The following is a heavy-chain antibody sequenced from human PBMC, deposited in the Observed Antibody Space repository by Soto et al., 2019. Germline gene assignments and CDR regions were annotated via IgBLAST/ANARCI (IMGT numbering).Heavy chain of an antibody. CDR3: ARPTYYYDSSGPPGY. Sequence: SETLSLTCTVSGGSINSGAVYWGWIRQPPEKGLDWIGSRYYSGSIYYNPSLKSRVTISVDTSKNQFSLKLSSVTAADTAVYYCARPTYYYDSSGPPGYWGQGTLVTVSS. J-gene: IGHJ4*02. V-gene: IGHV4-39*01. CDR2: RYYSGSI. D-gene: IGHD3-22*01. CDR1: GGSINSGAVY.